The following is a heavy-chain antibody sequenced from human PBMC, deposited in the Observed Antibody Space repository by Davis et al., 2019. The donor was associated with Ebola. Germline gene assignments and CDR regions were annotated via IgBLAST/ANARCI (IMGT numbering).Heavy chain of an antibody. CDR3: ASGRQWSDY. Sequence: ASAKVSCKASAYTFTSYAMNWVRQAPGQGLEWMGWINTNTGNPTYSQGFTGRFVFSLDTSVSTAYLQLSSLKAGDTAVYYCASGRQWSDYWGQGTLVTVSS. D-gene: IGHD2-15*01. CDR1: AYTFTSYA. V-gene: IGHV7-4-1*02. CDR2: INTNTGNP. J-gene: IGHJ4*02.